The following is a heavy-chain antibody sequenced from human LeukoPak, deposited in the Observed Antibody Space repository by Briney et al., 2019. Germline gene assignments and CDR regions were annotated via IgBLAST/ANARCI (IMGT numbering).Heavy chain of an antibody. CDR1: GGSISSGSYY. CDR3: ARRTRSIAARLSYYYYMDV. D-gene: IGHD6-6*01. CDR2: IYTSGST. V-gene: IGHV4-61*09. J-gene: IGHJ6*03. Sequence: SQTLSLTCTVSGGSISSGSYYYNWIRQPAGKGLEWIGHIYTSGSTNYNPSLKSRVTISIDTSKNQFSLKLSSVTAADTAVYYCARRTRSIAARLSYYYYMDVWGKGTTVTVSS.